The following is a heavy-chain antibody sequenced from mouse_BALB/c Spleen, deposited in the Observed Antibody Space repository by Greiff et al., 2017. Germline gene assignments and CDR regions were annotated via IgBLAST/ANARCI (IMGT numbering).Heavy chain of an antibody. CDR3: ARYYGRTYYYAMDY. D-gene: IGHD1-2*01. CDR1: GFNIKDTY. Sequence: VQLQQSGAELVKPGASVKLSCTASGFNIKDTYMHWVKQRPEQGLEWIGRIDPANGNTKYDPKFQGKATITADTSSNTAYLQLSSLTSEDTAVYYCARYYGRTYYYAMDYWGQGTSVTVSS. CDR2: IDPANGNT. V-gene: IGHV14-3*02. J-gene: IGHJ4*01.